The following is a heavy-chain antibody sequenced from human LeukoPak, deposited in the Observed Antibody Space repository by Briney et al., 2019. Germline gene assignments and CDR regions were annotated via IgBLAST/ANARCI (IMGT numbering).Heavy chain of an antibody. J-gene: IGHJ4*02. D-gene: IGHD5-18*01. CDR1: GFTFSSYA. CDR3: AKLIQLWLGWYFHY. V-gene: IGHV3-23*01. CDR2: ISGSGGST. Sequence: HPGGSLRLSCAASGFTFSSYAMSWVRQAPGKGLEWVSAISGSGGSTYYADSVKGRFTLSRDNSKNTLYLQMNSLRAEDTAVYYCAKLIQLWLGWYFHYWGQGTLVTVSS.